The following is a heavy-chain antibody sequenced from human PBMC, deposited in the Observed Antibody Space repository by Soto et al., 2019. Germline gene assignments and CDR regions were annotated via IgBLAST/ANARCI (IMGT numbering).Heavy chain of an antibody. D-gene: IGHD3-3*01. J-gene: IGHJ6*02. Sequence: GGSLRLSCAASGFTFSSYGMHWVRQAPGKGLEWVAVISYDGSNKYYADSVKGRFTISRDNSKNTLYLQMNGLRAEDTAVYYCAKEVTIFGVVIVPVHWGMDVWGQGTTVTVSS. V-gene: IGHV3-30*18. CDR1: GFTFSSYG. CDR2: ISYDGSNK. CDR3: AKEVTIFGVVIVPVHWGMDV.